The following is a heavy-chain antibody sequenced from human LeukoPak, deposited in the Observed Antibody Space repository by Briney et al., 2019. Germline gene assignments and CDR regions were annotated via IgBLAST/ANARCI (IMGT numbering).Heavy chain of an antibody. V-gene: IGHV4-39*07. CDR1: GGSISRSSYY. J-gene: IGHJ4*02. CDR2: IYYSGST. Sequence: SETLSLTCTVSGGSISRSSYYWGWIRQPPGKGLEWIGSIYYSGSTYYNPSLKSRVTISVDTSKNQFSLKLSSVTAADTAVYYCASLKSDGYNQGPFDYWGQGTLVTVSS. D-gene: IGHD5-24*01. CDR3: ASLKSDGYNQGPFDY.